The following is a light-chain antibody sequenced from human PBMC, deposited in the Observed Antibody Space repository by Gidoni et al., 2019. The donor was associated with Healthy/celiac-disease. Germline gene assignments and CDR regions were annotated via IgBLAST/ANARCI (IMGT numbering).Light chain of an antibody. Sequence: EIVLTQSPGTLSLSPGARATLSCRARQSVSSSYLAWYQQKPGQAPRLLIYGASSRATGIPDRFSGSGSGTDFTLTISRLEPEDFAVYYCQQYGSSPRITFGQGTKVEIK. CDR1: QSVSSSY. V-gene: IGKV3-20*01. J-gene: IGKJ1*01. CDR2: GAS. CDR3: QQYGSSPRIT.